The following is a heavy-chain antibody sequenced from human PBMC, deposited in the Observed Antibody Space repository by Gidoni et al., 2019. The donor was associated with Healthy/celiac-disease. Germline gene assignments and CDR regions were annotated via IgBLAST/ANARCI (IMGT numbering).Heavy chain of an antibody. D-gene: IGHD6-6*01. CDR2: ISAYNGNT. J-gene: IGHJ5*02. CDR3: ARMAKGSQLLPGWFDP. Sequence: QVQLVQSGAEVQQPGASVTVSCKASGYTFTSYGISWVRQAPGQGLEWMGWISAYNGNTNYAQKRQGRVTMTTDTSTSTAYMELRSLRSDDTAVYYCARMAKGSQLLPGWFDPWGQGTLVTVSS. CDR1: GYTFTSYG. V-gene: IGHV1-18*01.